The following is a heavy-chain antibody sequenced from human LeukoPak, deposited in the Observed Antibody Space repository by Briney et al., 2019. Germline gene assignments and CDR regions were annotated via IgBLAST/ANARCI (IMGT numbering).Heavy chain of an antibody. Sequence: PGGSLRLSCTASGFTFGDYAMSWFRQAPGKGLEWVGFIRSKAYGGTTEYAASVKGRFTISRDDSKSIAYLQMNSLKTEDTAVYYCTRESQVDYGVDTIIFDYWGQGTLVTVSS. D-gene: IGHD4-17*01. CDR1: GFTFGDYA. J-gene: IGHJ4*02. V-gene: IGHV3-49*03. CDR3: TRESQVDYGVDTIIFDY. CDR2: IRSKAYGGTT.